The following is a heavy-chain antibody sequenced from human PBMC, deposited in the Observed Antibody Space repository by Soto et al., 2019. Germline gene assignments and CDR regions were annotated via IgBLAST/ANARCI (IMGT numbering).Heavy chain of an antibody. D-gene: IGHD2-8*02. CDR2: INMDGSVT. V-gene: IGHV3-74*01. Sequence: EVQLVESGGGLVQPGGSLRLSCVASGFTFSSDWMYWVRQGAGKGLVWVSRINMDGSVTNYADSVKGRFTISRDNAKNTVYLQMNSLRVEDTAVYYCARGPRGVYGNDYWGQGALVTVSS. CDR3: ARGPRGVYGNDY. CDR1: GFTFSSDW. J-gene: IGHJ4*02.